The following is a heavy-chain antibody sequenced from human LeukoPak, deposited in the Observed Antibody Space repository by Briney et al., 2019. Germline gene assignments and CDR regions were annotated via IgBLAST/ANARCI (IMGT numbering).Heavy chain of an antibody. J-gene: IGHJ3*02. V-gene: IGHV1-2*02. CDR1: GYTFTGYY. Sequence: ASVKVSCKASGYTFTGYYIHWVRQAPGQGLEWMGWINPNSGGTNYAQKLQGRVTMTTDTSTSTAYMELRSLRSDDTAVYYCARVRGSSWLNDAFDIWGQGTMVTVSS. CDR2: INPNSGGT. D-gene: IGHD6-13*01. CDR3: ARVRGSSWLNDAFDI.